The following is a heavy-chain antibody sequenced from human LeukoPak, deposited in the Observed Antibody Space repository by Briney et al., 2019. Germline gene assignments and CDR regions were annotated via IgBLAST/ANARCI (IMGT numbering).Heavy chain of an antibody. CDR1: GFIFSTYW. CDR3: ARDFGGY. CDR2: IKEDGSEK. V-gene: IGHV3-7*01. D-gene: IGHD3-10*01. Sequence: QPGGSLRLSCAASGFIFSTYWISWVRQAPGKGLEWVASIKEDGSEKNYVDSVKGRFTISRDNAKNSLYLQMNSLRVKDTAVYYCARDFGGYWGQGTLVTVSS. J-gene: IGHJ4*02.